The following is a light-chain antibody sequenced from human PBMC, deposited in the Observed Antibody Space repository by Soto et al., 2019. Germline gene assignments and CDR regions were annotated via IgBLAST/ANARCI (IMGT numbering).Light chain of an antibody. J-gene: IGLJ3*02. CDR3: QSYDSSLSGGV. Sequence: QSVLTQPPSVPGAPGQRVTISCTGSSSNIGAGYDVHWYQQLPGTAPKLLISGNSNRPSGVPDRFSGSKSGTSASLAITGLQAEDEADYYCQSYDSSLSGGVFGGGTKLTVL. V-gene: IGLV1-40*01. CDR1: SSNIGAGYD. CDR2: GNS.